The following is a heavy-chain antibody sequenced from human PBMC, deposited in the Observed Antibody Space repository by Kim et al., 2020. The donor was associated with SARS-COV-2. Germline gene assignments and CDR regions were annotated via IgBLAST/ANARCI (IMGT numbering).Heavy chain of an antibody. CDR1: GFTFSDYY. J-gene: IGHJ6*02. CDR3: ARGDDSSGSTIYGMDV. CDR2: ISSSGSTI. Sequence: GGSLRLSCAASGFTFSDYYMSWIRQAPGKGLEWVSYISSSGSTIYYADSVKGRFTISRDNAKNSLYLQMNSLRAEDTAVYYCARGDDSSGSTIYGMDVWGQGTTVTVSS. D-gene: IGHD3-22*01. V-gene: IGHV3-11*01.